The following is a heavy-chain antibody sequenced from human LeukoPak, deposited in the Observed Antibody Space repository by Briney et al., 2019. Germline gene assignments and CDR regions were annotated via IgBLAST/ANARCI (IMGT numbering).Heavy chain of an antibody. V-gene: IGHV1-69*04. CDR3: AREAQEYCSSTSCYPYYYYYMDV. CDR1: GGTFSSYT. Sequence: KVSCKASGGTFSSYTISWVRQAPGQGLEWMGRIIPILGIANYAQKFQGRVTITADKSTSTAYMELSSLRSEDTAVYYCAREAQEYCSSTSCYPYYYYYMDVWGKGTTVTVSS. CDR2: IIPILGIA. J-gene: IGHJ6*03. D-gene: IGHD2-2*01.